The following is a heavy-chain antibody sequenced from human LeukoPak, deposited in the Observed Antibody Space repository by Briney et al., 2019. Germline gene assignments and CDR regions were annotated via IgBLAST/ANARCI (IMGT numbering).Heavy chain of an antibody. Sequence: TGGSLRLSCAASGFTFSSYSMNWVRQAPGKGLEWVSYISSSSSTIYYADSVKGRFTISRDNAKNSLYLQMNSLRAEDTAVYYCARGRYYDSNGYGDYWGQGTLVTVSS. V-gene: IGHV3-48*01. CDR2: ISSSSSTI. D-gene: IGHD3-22*01. CDR3: ARGRYYDSNGYGDY. J-gene: IGHJ4*02. CDR1: GFTFSSYS.